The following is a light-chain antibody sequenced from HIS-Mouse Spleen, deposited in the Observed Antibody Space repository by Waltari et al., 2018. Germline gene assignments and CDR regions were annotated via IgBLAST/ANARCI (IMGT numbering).Light chain of an antibody. V-gene: IGLV4-69*01. CDR2: LNSDGSH. CDR1: SGHSSYA. J-gene: IGLJ2*01. CDR3: QTWGTGIV. Sequence: QLVLTQSPSASASLGASVKLTCTLSSGHSSYAIPWPQQQPEKGPRYLMKLNSDGSHSKGDGIPDRFSGSSSGAERYLTISSLQSEDEADYYCQTWGTGIVFGGGTKLTVL.